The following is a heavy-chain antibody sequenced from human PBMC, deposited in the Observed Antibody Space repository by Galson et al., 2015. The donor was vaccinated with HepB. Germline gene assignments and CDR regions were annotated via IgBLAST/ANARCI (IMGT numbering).Heavy chain of an antibody. Sequence: SLRLSCAASGFTFSSYGMHWVRQAPGKGLEWVAVISDDGSNKFYADSVKGRFTISRDNSKNVLYLQMNSLRAEDTAVYYCAKEYNSGWFYFDNWGQGTLVTVSS. CDR1: GFTFSSYG. V-gene: IGHV3-30*18. D-gene: IGHD6-19*01. J-gene: IGHJ4*02. CDR2: ISDDGSNK. CDR3: AKEYNSGWFYFDN.